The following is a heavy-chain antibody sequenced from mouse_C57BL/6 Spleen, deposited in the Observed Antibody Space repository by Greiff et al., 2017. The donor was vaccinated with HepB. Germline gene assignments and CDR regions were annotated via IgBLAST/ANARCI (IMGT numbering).Heavy chain of an antibody. CDR3: AREGTGTDYAMDY. CDR1: GYTFTSYW. Sequence: VKLQQPGAELVRPGSSVKLSCKASGYTFTSYWMDWVKQRPGQGLEWIGNIYPSDSETHYNQKFKDKATLTVDKSSSTAYMQLSSLTSEDSAVYYCAREGTGTDYAMDYWGQGTSVTVSS. D-gene: IGHD4-1*01. CDR2: IYPSDSET. V-gene: IGHV1-61*01. J-gene: IGHJ4*01.